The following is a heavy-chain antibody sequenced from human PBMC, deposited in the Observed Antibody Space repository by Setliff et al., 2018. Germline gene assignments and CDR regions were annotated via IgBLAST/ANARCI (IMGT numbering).Heavy chain of an antibody. CDR3: AREGVDTRSSTDYRYYMDV. V-gene: IGHV1-69*05. J-gene: IGHJ6*03. CDR2: TIPIFGTT. CDR1: GGTFSNYG. Sequence: GASVKVSCKASGGTFSNYGVSWVRQAPGQGLEWMGGTIPIFGTTDYSQKFQGRVTIITDESTNTAFMQLSSLTSADTAVYYCAREGVDTRSSTDYRYYMDVWGKGTTVTVSS. D-gene: IGHD5-18*01.